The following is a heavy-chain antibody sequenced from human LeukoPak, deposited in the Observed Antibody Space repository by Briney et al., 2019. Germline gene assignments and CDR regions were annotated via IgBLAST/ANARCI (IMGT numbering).Heavy chain of an antibody. CDR2: ISPSGGST. Sequence: GGSLRLSCAASGFIFSSRAMGWARQAPGKGLEWVSGISPSGGSTYYADSVKGRFTISRDNSKNTLYLQMNSLRAEDTAVYYCAKGSDAFDIWGQGTMVTVSS. V-gene: IGHV3-23*01. J-gene: IGHJ3*02. CDR1: GFIFSSRA. CDR3: AKGSDAFDI.